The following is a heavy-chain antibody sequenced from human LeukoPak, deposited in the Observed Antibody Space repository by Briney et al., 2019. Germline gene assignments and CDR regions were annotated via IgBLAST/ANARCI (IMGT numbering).Heavy chain of an antibody. D-gene: IGHD5-12*01. CDR3: ARHIRIPRRIVATTWFDP. V-gene: IGHV4-39*01. CDR2: IYYSGST. Sequence: PSETLSLTCTVSGDSISGSNYYWGWIRQPPGKGLEWIGSIYYSGSTYYNPSLKSRVTISVDTSKNQFSLKLSSVTAADTAVYYCARHIRIPRRIVATTWFDPWGQGTLVTVSS. J-gene: IGHJ5*02. CDR1: GDSISGSNYY.